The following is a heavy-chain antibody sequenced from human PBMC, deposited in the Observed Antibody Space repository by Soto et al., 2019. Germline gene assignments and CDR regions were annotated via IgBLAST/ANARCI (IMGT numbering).Heavy chain of an antibody. CDR1: SGSIRSYY. V-gene: IGHV4-59*12. Sequence: SETLYLTCLDSSGSIRSYYWSWLREPPGKRLEWIGYIYYSGSTNYTPSLKSRVTISVDTSKNQFSLKLTSVTAADTAVYYCARDKITGRFDYWGQGTLVTVSS. D-gene: IGHD2-8*02. CDR2: IYYSGST. CDR3: ARDKITGRFDY. J-gene: IGHJ4*02.